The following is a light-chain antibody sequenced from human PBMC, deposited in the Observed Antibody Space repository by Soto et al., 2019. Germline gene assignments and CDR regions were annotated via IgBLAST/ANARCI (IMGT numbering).Light chain of an antibody. J-gene: IGKJ1*01. CDR2: KAS. Sequence: DIQMTPSPSTLSASVGDRVTITCRASQTIDSWLAWYQQRPGKPPNLLIYKASTLASGVPSRFSGSGSGTDFTLTISSLQPEDFATYYCQQSYSTPRTFGQGTKVDI. CDR3: QQSYSTPRT. V-gene: IGKV1-5*03. CDR1: QTIDSW.